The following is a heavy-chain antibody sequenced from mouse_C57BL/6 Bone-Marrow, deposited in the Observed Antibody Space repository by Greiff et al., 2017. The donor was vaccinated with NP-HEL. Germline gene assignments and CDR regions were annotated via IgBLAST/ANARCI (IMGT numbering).Heavy chain of an antibody. CDR2: FHPYNDDT. CDR1: GYTFTTYP. J-gene: IGHJ1*03. V-gene: IGHV1-47*01. D-gene: IGHD2-4*01. CDR3: ARGDYDYDGGYFDV. Sequence: QVQLQQSGAELVKPGASVKMSCKASGYTFTTYPIEWIKQNHGKSLEWIGNFHPYNDDTKFNEKFKGKATLTVEKSSSTVYLELSRLTSDDSAVYYCARGDYDYDGGYFDVWGTGTTVTVAS.